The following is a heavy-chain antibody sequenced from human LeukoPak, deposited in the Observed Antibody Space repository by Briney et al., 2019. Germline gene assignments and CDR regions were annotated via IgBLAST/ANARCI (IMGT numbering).Heavy chain of an antibody. CDR2: IRSKAYGGTT. V-gene: IGHV3-49*04. CDR1: GFTFGDYA. D-gene: IGHD3-3*01. CDR3: TRDTYYDFWSGYLDY. Sequence: GGSLRLSCTASGFTFGDYAMSWVRQAPGKGLEWVGFIRSKAYGGTTEYAASVKGRFTISRDDSKSIAYLQMNSLKTEDTAMYYCTRDTYYDFWSGYLDYWGQGTLVTVSS. J-gene: IGHJ4*02.